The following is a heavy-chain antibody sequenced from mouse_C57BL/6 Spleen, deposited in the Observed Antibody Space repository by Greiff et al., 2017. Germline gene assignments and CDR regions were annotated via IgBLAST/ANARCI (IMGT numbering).Heavy chain of an antibody. Sequence: EVKLVESGGGLVKPGGSLKLSCAASGFTFSSYAMSWVRQTPEKRLEWVATISGGGSYTYYPDNVKGRFTISRDNAKYNLYLQMGHLKSEDTAMYYYARERVTSVGANAMDYWGQGTSVTVSS. CDR2: ISGGGSYT. V-gene: IGHV5-4*03. D-gene: IGHD1-1*01. J-gene: IGHJ4*01. CDR1: GFTFSSYA. CDR3: ARERVTSVGANAMDY.